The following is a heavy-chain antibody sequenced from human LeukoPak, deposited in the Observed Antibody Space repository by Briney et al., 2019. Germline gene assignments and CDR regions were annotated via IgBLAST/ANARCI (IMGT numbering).Heavy chain of an antibody. Sequence: GGSLRLSCAASGFTFSSYAMSWVRQAPGKGLEWVSAISGSGGSTYYADSVKGRFTISRDNSKNTLYLQMNSLRAEDTAVHYCAKGGYSSSWYGGGFDPWGQGTLVTVSP. D-gene: IGHD6-13*01. CDR3: AKGGYSSSWYGGGFDP. CDR1: GFTFSSYA. CDR2: ISGSGGST. J-gene: IGHJ5*02. V-gene: IGHV3-23*01.